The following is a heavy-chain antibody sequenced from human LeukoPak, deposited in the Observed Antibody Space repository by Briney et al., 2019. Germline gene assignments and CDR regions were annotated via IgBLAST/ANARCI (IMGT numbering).Heavy chain of an antibody. CDR3: AKDSSSWPKSADSFDY. D-gene: IGHD6-13*01. CDR1: GFTFDDYA. J-gene: IGHJ4*02. CDR2: ISWNSGSI. Sequence: GGSLRLSCAASGFTFDDYAMHWVRQAPGKGLEWVSGISWNSGSIGYADSVKGRFTISRDNAKNSLYLQMNSLRAEDTALYYCAKDSSSWPKSADSFDYWGQGTLVTVSS. V-gene: IGHV3-9*01.